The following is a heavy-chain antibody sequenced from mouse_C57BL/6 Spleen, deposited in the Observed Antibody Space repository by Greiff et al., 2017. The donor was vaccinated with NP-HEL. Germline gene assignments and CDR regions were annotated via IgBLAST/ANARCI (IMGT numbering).Heavy chain of an antibody. CDR2: IDPENGDT. Sequence: VQLQQSGAELVRPGASVKLSCTASGFNIKDDYMHWVKQRPEQGLEWIGWIDPENGDTEYASKFQGKATITADTSSNTAYLQLSSLTSEDTAVYYCTTTTVEVYWGQGTTLTVSS. CDR1: GFNIKDDY. J-gene: IGHJ2*01. V-gene: IGHV14-4*01. D-gene: IGHD1-1*01. CDR3: TTTTVEVY.